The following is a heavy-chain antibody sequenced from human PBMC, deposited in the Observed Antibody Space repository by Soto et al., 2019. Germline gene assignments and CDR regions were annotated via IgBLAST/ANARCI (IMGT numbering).Heavy chain of an antibody. Sequence: EVPLVETGGGLIQPGGSLRLSCAASGFTVSNNYMSWVRQAPGKGLEWVSLIYSGGSTFYADSVKGRFTISRDNSKNTLFLQINSLRAEDTAVYFCATYTSLDYWGQGTLVTVSS. CDR2: IYSGGST. CDR3: ATYTSLDY. V-gene: IGHV3-53*02. D-gene: IGHD2-2*02. J-gene: IGHJ4*02. CDR1: GFTVSNNY.